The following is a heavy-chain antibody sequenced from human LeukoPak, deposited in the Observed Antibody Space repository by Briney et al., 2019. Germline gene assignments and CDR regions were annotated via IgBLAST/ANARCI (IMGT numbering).Heavy chain of an antibody. CDR1: GYTFTSYA. Sequence: ASVKVSCKASGYTFTSYAMHWVRQAPGQRLEWMGWINAGNGNTKYSQKFQGRVTITRDTSASTAYMELSSLRSEDTAVCYCARAKVYGSGSYYTDWGQGTLVTVSS. V-gene: IGHV1-3*01. CDR3: ARAKVYGSGSYYTD. J-gene: IGHJ4*02. D-gene: IGHD3-10*01. CDR2: INAGNGNT.